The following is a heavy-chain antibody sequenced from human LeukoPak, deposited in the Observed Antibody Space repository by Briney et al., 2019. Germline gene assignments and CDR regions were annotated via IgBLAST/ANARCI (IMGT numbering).Heavy chain of an antibody. CDR1: GYNFANCW. D-gene: IGHD2-8*01. CDR2: IYHGDSDT. J-gene: IGHJ4*02. V-gene: IGHV5-51*01. CDR3: ARRRHCTSGACEDFDF. Sequence: GESLKFSCKASGYNFANCWSCWVRPMHGKGLEWMGTIYHGDSDTRYSPSFQGQVTISADKSISIAYLQWSSLKASDTAMYYCARRRHCTSGACEDFDFWGQGTLVTVSS.